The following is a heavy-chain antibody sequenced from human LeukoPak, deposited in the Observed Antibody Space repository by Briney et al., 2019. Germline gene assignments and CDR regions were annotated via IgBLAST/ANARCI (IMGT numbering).Heavy chain of an antibody. D-gene: IGHD3-22*01. CDR3: VRDRDYYAVDS. V-gene: IGHV3-7*01. J-gene: IGHJ5*01. CDR1: GFPFSSYW. CDR2: IGKDGSAK. Sequence: PGGSLRLSCAASGFPFSSYWMGWVRQAPGKGLEWVANIGKDGSAKNYVDSMKGRFTISRGNAKNTVYLQMTSLRADDTAIYYCVRDRDYYAVDSWGPGTPVTVST.